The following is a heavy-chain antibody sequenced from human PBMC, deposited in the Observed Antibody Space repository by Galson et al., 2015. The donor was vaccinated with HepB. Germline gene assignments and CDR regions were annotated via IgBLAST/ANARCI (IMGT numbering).Heavy chain of an antibody. D-gene: IGHD2-2*01. CDR2: INAGNGNT. Sequence: SVKVSCKASGYTFTSYAMHWVRQAPGQRLEWMGWINAGNGNTKYSQKFQGRVTITRDTSASIAYMELSSLRSEDTAVYYCARGEGCSSTSCYRWGWFDPWGQGTLVTVSS. CDR1: GYTFTSYA. V-gene: IGHV1-3*01. CDR3: ARGEGCSSTSCYRWGWFDP. J-gene: IGHJ5*02.